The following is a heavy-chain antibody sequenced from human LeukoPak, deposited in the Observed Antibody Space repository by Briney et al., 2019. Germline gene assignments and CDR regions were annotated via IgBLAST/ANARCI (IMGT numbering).Heavy chain of an antibody. D-gene: IGHD3-22*01. V-gene: IGHV1-2*02. J-gene: IGHJ4*02. CDR3: ARDHSYDSSFLFDY. Sequence: GASVKVSCKASGYTFTGYYMHWVRQAPGQGLEWMGSINPNSGGTNYAQKFQGRVTMTRDTSISTAYMELSRLRSDDTAVYYCARDHSYDSSFLFDYWGQGTLVTVSS. CDR1: GYTFTGYY. CDR2: INPNSGGT.